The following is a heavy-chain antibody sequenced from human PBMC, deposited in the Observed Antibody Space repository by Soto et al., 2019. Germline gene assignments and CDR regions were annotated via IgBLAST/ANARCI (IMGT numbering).Heavy chain of an antibody. CDR3: SPRPYGYKYYFDY. D-gene: IGHD5-18*01. J-gene: IGHJ4*02. CDR1: GFSLSTRGVG. Sequence: QITLKESGPTLVKPTQTLTLTCTFSGFSLSTRGVGVGWFRQPPGRALEWLALIYWDDDKRYSPSLQNRLTITRETSKTQVVLTMTNLGPVDTAPYYFSPRPYGYKYYFDYWGQGTLVTVSS. V-gene: IGHV2-5*02. CDR2: IYWDDDK.